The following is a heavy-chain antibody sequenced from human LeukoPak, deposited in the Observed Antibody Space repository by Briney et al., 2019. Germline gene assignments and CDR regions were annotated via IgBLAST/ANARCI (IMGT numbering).Heavy chain of an antibody. V-gene: IGHV4-59*01. D-gene: IGHD2-15*01. Sequence: SETLSLTCTVSGGSISSYYWSWIRQPPGKGLEWIGYIYYSGSTNYNPSLKSRVTISVDTSKNQFSLKLSSVTAVDTAVYYCARDLGLLPNDAFDIWGQGTMVTVSS. CDR3: ARDLGLLPNDAFDI. CDR2: IYYSGST. CDR1: GGSISSYY. J-gene: IGHJ3*02.